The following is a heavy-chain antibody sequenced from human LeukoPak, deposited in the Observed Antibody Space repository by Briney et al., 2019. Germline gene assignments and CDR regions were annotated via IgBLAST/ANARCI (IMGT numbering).Heavy chain of an antibody. J-gene: IGHJ4*02. CDR2: ISGSGGST. D-gene: IGHD6-19*01. Sequence: GRSLRLSCAASGFTFSSYAMSWVRQAPGKGLEWVSVISGSGGSTYYADSVKGRFTISRDNSKNTLYLQMSSLRAEDTAVYYCARGAVAAPFMFDYWGQGTLVTVSS. CDR3: ARGAVAAPFMFDY. V-gene: IGHV3-23*01. CDR1: GFTFSSYA.